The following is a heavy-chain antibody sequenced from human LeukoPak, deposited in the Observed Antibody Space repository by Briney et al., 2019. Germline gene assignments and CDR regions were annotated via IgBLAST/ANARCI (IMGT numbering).Heavy chain of an antibody. V-gene: IGHV4-59*01. D-gene: IGHD2-15*01. J-gene: IGHJ6*03. CDR2: IYYSGSS. CDR1: AGSISLYNTYF. CDR3: ARFPGSAEYRHYYYMDV. Sequence: SETLSLTCTVSAGSISLYNTYFWNWIRQPPGKGLESIGYIYYSGSSNYNPSLKSRVTISLDTSKNQFSLRLSSVTAADTAVYYCARFPGSAEYRHYYYMDVWGKGTTVTVSS.